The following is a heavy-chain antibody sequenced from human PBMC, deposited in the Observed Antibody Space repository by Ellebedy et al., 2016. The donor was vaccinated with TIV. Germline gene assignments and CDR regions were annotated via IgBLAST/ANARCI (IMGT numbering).Heavy chain of an antibody. CDR2: VNSDGSST. V-gene: IGHV3-74*01. CDR3: ARSLGDDAFDI. Sequence: GGSLRLXCAAPGFTFSSYCMHWVRQAPGKGLVWVSRVNSDGSSTSYADSVKGRFTISRDNAKNTLYLQMNSLRAEDTAVYYCARSLGDDAFDIWGQGTMVTVSS. J-gene: IGHJ3*02. CDR1: GFTFSSYC. D-gene: IGHD2-21*01.